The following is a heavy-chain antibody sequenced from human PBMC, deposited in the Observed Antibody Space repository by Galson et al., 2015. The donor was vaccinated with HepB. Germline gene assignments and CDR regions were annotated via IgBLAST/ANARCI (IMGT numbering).Heavy chain of an antibody. CDR2: IDPSDSYT. Sequence: QSGAEVKKPGESLRISCKGSGYSFTSYWISWVRQMPGKGLEWMGRIDPSDSYTNYSPSFQGHVTISADKSISTAYLQWSSLKASDTAMYYCARQYYDYVWGSHDYFDYWGQGTLVTVSS. CDR3: ARQYYDYVWGSHDYFDY. CDR1: GYSFTSYW. D-gene: IGHD3-16*01. J-gene: IGHJ4*02. V-gene: IGHV5-10-1*01.